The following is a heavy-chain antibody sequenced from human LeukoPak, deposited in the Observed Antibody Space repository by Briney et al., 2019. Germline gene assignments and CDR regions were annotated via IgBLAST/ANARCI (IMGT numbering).Heavy chain of an antibody. CDR3: ARRCGSGGSCHSFDY. CDR2: ISGSGAGT. J-gene: IGHJ4*02. CDR1: GFTVSSNY. D-gene: IGHD2-15*01. V-gene: IGHV3-23*01. Sequence: PGGSLRLSCAASGFTVSSNYMSWVRQAPGKGLEWISRISGSGAGTYYSDSVRGRFTISRDNSKNTLYPQMNSPRAEDTAVYYCARRCGSGGSCHSFDYWGQGTLVTVSS.